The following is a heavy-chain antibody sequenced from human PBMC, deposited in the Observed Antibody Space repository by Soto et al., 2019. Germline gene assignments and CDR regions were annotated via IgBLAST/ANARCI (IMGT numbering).Heavy chain of an antibody. CDR2: IYYSGST. V-gene: IGHV4-59*01. Sequence: SETLSLTCTVSGGSISSYYWSWIRQPPGKGLEWIGYIYYSGSTNHNPSLKSRVTISVDTSKNQFSLKLSSVTAADTAVYYCARSTYYYDSSGYCLGYWGQGTLVTAPQ. D-gene: IGHD3-22*01. CDR1: GGSISSYY. CDR3: ARSTYYYDSSGYCLGY. J-gene: IGHJ4*02.